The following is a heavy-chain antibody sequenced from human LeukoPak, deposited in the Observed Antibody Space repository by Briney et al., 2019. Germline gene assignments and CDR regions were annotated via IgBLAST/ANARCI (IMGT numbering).Heavy chain of an antibody. V-gene: IGHV1-69*13. Sequence: ASVKVSCKTSGGTFGSYAISWVRQAPGQGLEWMGGFIPIFGTANYAQKFQGRVTITADESASTAYMELSSLRSEDTAVYYCARGLDVDYDSSGYYSLDYWGQGTLVTVSS. CDR1: GGTFGSYA. J-gene: IGHJ4*02. CDR3: ARGLDVDYDSSGYYSLDY. D-gene: IGHD3-22*01. CDR2: FIPIFGTA.